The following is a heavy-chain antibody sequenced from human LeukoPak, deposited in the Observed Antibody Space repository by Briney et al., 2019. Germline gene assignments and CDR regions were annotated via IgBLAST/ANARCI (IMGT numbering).Heavy chain of an antibody. D-gene: IGHD6-6*01. Sequence: GGSLRLSCAASGFTFSSYGMHWVRQAPGKGLEWVAVIWYDGSNKYYADSVKGRFTIPRDNSKNTLYLQMNSLRAEDTAVYYCARATARRTYFDYWGQGTLVTVSS. CDR3: ARATARRTYFDY. CDR1: GFTFSSYG. J-gene: IGHJ4*02. CDR2: IWYDGSNK. V-gene: IGHV3-33*01.